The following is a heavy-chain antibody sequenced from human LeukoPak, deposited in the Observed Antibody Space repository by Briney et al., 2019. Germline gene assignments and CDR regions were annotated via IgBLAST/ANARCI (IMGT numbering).Heavy chain of an antibody. CDR2: IYHSGST. CDR1: GYSISSGYY. J-gene: IGHJ4*02. CDR3: ARLTTPFDY. Sequence: KPSETLSLTCAVSGYSISSGYYWGWIRQPPGKGLEWIGSIYHSGSTYYNPSLKSRVTISVDTSKNQFSLKLNSVTAADTAVYYCARLTTPFDYRGQGTLVTVSS. D-gene: IGHD4/OR15-4a*01. V-gene: IGHV4-38-2*01.